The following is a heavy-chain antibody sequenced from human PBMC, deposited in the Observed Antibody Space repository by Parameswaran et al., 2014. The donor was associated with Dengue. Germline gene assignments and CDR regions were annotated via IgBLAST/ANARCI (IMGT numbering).Heavy chain of an antibody. Sequence: VRQAPGKGPEWIGYIYYSGSTNYNPSLKSRVTISVDTSKNQFSLKLSSVTAADTAVYYCARTNYDGAFDIWGQGTMVTVSS. D-gene: IGHD3-22*01. CDR2: IYYSGST. J-gene: IGHJ3*02. CDR3: ARTNYDGAFDI. V-gene: IGHV4-59*08.